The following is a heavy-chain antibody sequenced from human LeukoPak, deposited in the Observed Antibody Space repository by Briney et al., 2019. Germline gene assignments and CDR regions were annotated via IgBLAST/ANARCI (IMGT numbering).Heavy chain of an antibody. CDR2: IYYSGST. V-gene: IGHV4-39*01. CDR1: GGSISSSSYY. Sequence: SETLSLTCTVSGGSISSSSYYWGWIRQPPGKGLEWIGSIYYSGSTYYNPSLKSRVTISVDTSKNQFSLKLSSVTAADTAVYYCARHRYGDYVSGNFDYWGQGTLVTVSS. D-gene: IGHD4-17*01. J-gene: IGHJ4*02. CDR3: ARHRYGDYVSGNFDY.